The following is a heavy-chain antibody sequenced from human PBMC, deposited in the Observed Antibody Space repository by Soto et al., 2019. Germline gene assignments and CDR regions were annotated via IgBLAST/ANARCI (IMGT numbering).Heavy chain of an antibody. Sequence: GGSLRLSCAASGFTFSGYAVNWVRQAPGKGLEWVSVIYAAGDTYYADSARGRFTISRDNSKNTVYLQMNSLRADDTAVYYCARESNWFDSWGQGVQVTVSS. CDR3: ARESNWFDS. V-gene: IGHV3-66*01. CDR1: GFTFSGYA. CDR2: IYAAGDT. J-gene: IGHJ5*01.